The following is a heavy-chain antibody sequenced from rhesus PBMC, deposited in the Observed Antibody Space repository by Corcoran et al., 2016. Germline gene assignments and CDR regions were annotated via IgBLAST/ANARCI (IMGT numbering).Heavy chain of an antibody. CDR1: GFSLTTSGMG. CDR2: IYWVDDK. V-gene: IGHV2-174*01. J-gene: IGHJ4*01. Sequence: QVTLKESGPALVKPTQTLTLTCTFSGFSLTTSGMGVGWTRQSPGKALEWLALIYWVDDKRYSTSLKSRLTIAKHPSKNQLVLTMTNMDPVDTATYYCTRAGRWLAVNYFDYWGQGVLVTVSS. CDR3: TRAGRWLAVNYFDY. D-gene: IGHD6-37*01.